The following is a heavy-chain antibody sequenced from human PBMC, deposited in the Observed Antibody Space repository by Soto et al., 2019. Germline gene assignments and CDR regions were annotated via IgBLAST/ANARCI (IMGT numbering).Heavy chain of an antibody. D-gene: IGHD3-16*01. J-gene: IGHJ6*02. CDR2: ISAYNGNT. CDR1: GYTFTSYG. CDR3: ARTYGGDYYYGMDV. Sequence: ASVKVSCKASGYTFTSYGISWVRQAPGQGLEWMGWISAYNGNTNYAQKLQGRVTMTTDTSTSTAYMELRSLRSDDTAVYYCARTYGGDYYYGMDVWGQGTTVTVSS. V-gene: IGHV1-18*04.